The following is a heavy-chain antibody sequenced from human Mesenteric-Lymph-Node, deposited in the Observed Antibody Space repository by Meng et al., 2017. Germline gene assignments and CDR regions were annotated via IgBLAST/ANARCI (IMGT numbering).Heavy chain of an antibody. V-gene: IGHV3-21*01. Sequence: GESLKISCAASGFTFSIYSMNWVRQAPGKGLEWVSSISSTSDFIYYADSVKGRFTISRDNAKNSLYLQMNNLRTEDTAVYYCARRYYNNNEGDAFDIWGQGTMVTVSS. J-gene: IGHJ3*02. CDR1: GFTFSIYS. CDR3: ARRYYNNNEGDAFDI. D-gene: IGHD3-10*01. CDR2: ISSTSDFI.